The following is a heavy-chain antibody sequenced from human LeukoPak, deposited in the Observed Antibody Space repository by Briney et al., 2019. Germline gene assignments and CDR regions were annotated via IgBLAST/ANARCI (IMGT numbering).Heavy chain of an antibody. Sequence: GESLKISCKGSGYIFTNNWIGWVRQMPGKGLEWMGRIDPSDSYTNYSPSFQGHVTISADKSISTAYLQWSSLKASDTAMYYCARHPSGMDVWGQGTTVTVSS. CDR3: ARHPSGMDV. CDR1: GYIFTNNW. V-gene: IGHV5-10-1*01. J-gene: IGHJ6*02. CDR2: IDPSDSYT.